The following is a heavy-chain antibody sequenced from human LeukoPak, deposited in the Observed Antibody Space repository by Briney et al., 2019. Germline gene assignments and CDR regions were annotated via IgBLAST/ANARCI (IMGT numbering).Heavy chain of an antibody. J-gene: IGHJ4*02. D-gene: IGHD3-10*01. CDR3: TRVRSGNDFDY. V-gene: IGHV3-49*04. CDR1: GFTFGDHA. Sequence: GGSLRPSCSASGFTFGDHAMSWVRQAPGKGLEWVGFIRSKGYGGTTEYAASVEGRFSLSRDDSKSFVYLQMSSLKTEDTAVYYCTRVRSGNDFDYWGQGTLVTVSS. CDR2: IRSKGYGGTT.